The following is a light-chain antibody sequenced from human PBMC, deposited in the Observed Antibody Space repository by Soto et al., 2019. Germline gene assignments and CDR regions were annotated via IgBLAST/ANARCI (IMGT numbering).Light chain of an antibody. J-gene: IGLJ3*02. V-gene: IGLV2-14*01. CDR1: SSDVGGYGY. CDR3: NSYTSASTWV. CDR2: EVV. Sequence: QSALTQPASVSGSPGQSITISCTGTSSDVGGYGYVSWYQQHPGKAPKLLIFEVVNRPSGVSHRFSGSKSGNTASLTISGLQAEDEADYYCNSYTSASTWVFGRGTKLTVL.